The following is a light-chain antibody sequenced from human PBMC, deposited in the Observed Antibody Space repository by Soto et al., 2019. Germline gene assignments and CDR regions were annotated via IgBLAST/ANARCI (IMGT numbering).Light chain of an antibody. J-gene: IGKJ3*01. Sequence: EIVLTQSPATLSLSPGERATLSCRASQSVSSYLAWYQQKPGQAPRLLIYDASSRATGIPARFSGSGSGTDFTLTISSLEPEDFAVYYCQQRSNWPAVTFGPGTKGDI. CDR1: QSVSSY. CDR3: QQRSNWPAVT. V-gene: IGKV3-11*01. CDR2: DAS.